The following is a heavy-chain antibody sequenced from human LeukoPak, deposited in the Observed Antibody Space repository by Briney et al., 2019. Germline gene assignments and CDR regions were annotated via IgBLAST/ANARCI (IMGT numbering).Heavy chain of an antibody. D-gene: IGHD6-19*01. Sequence: GGSLRLSCAASGFTFSSYSMNWVRQAPGKGLEWVANIKQDGSEKYYVDSVKGRFTISRDNAKNSLYLQMNSLRAEDTAVYYCARESHSGWYKSAEYFQHWGQGTLVTVSS. CDR2: IKQDGSEK. CDR3: ARESHSGWYKSAEYFQH. CDR1: GFTFSSYS. V-gene: IGHV3-7*01. J-gene: IGHJ1*01.